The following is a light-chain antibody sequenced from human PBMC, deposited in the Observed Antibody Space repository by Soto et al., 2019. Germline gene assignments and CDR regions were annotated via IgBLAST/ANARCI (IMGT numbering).Light chain of an antibody. CDR1: QGISDF. Sequence: DIQMTQSPSAMSASIGDRDSITCRASQGISDFVAWFQQKPGKVPKRLIYGASNLQSGVPSRFSGSKSGTEFSLTISSLQAEDFASYYCLQHYTYPYTFGQGTKLEIK. CDR2: GAS. J-gene: IGKJ2*01. CDR3: LQHYTYPYT. V-gene: IGKV1-17*03.